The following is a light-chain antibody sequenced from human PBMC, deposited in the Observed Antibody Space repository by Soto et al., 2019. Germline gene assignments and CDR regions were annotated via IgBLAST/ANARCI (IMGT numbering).Light chain of an antibody. J-gene: IGLJ2*01. Sequence: QSVLTQPASVSGSPGQSITISCTGTRSDVGGYNFVSWYQQHPGKVPKLLIYDVTHRPSGVSNRFSAFKSANTASLTISGLQYEDEADYHCCSYTSTNTLVFGGGTKLTVL. CDR2: DVT. CDR3: CSYTSTNTLV. V-gene: IGLV2-14*01. CDR1: RSDVGGYNF.